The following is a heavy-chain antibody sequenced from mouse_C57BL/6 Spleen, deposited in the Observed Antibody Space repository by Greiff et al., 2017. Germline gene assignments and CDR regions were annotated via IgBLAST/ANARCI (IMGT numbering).Heavy chain of an antibody. CDR3: ARVSTTRDYAMDY. V-gene: IGHV3-6*01. D-gene: IGHD1-1*01. J-gene: IGHJ4*01. CDR2: ISYDGSN. Sequence: DVHLVESGPGLVKPSQSLSLTCSVTGYSIPSGYYWNWIRQFPGNKLEWMGYISYDGSNNYNPSLKNRISITRDTSKNQFFLKLNSVTTEDTATYYCARVSTTRDYAMDYWGQGTSVTVSS. CDR1: GYSIPSGYY.